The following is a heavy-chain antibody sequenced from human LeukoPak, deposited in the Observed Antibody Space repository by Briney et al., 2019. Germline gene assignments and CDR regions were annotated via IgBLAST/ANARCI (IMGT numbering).Heavy chain of an antibody. V-gene: IGHV4-34*01. CDR1: GGSISTGGYY. Sequence: SETLSLTCTVSGGSISTGGYYWSWIRQPPGKGLEWIGEINHSGSTNYNPSLKSRVTISVDTSKNQFSLKLSSVTAADTAVYYCARGRRRGYFDYWGQGTLVTVSS. D-gene: IGHD3-10*01. CDR2: INHSGST. CDR3: ARGRRRGYFDY. J-gene: IGHJ4*02.